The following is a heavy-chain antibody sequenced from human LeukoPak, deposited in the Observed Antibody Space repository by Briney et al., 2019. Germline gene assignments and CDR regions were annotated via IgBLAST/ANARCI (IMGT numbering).Heavy chain of an antibody. V-gene: IGHV3-23*01. Sequence: PGGSLRLSCAASGFTFSSYAMSWVRQAPGKGLEWVSAISGSGGSTYYADSVKGRFTISRDNSKNTLYLRMNSLRAEDTAVYYCVLIYCSSTSCSRIKRPDYWGQGTLVTVSS. CDR2: ISGSGGST. J-gene: IGHJ4*02. CDR1: GFTFSSYA. CDR3: VLIYCSSTSCSRIKRPDY. D-gene: IGHD2-2*01.